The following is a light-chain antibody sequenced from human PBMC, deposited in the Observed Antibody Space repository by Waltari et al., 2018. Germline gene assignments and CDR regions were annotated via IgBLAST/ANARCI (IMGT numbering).Light chain of an antibody. V-gene: IGLV1-40*01. Sequence: QSVLTQPPSVSGAPGQRVTISCAGSSPNLGAGYAVNWYHQLPGTAPKLLIFGNTNRPSGVPDRFSGSKSGTSASLAITGLQAEDEAYYYCQSYDSGLSGSVFGGGTKVTVL. J-gene: IGLJ2*01. CDR3: QSYDSGLSGSV. CDR1: SPNLGAGYA. CDR2: GNT.